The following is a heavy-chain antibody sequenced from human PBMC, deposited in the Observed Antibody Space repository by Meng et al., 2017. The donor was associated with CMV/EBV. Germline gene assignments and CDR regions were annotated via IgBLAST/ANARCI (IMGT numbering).Heavy chain of an antibody. V-gene: IGHV3-48*04. CDR2: ISSSSSTI. J-gene: IGHJ5*02. CDR3: AKDLSFGYSSGVFDP. D-gene: IGHD5-18*01. Sequence: GGSLRLSCAASGFTFSSYSMNWVRQAPGKGLEWVSYISSSSSTIYYADSVKGRFTISRDNAKNSLYLQMNSLRAEDTAVYYCAKDLSFGYSSGVFDPWGQGTLVTVSS. CDR1: GFTFSSYS.